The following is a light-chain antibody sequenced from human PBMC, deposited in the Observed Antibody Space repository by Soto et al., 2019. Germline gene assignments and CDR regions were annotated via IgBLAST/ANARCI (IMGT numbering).Light chain of an antibody. Sequence: QSALTQPASVSGSPGQSITISCTGTVSDIGGYYYVSWYQHHPGKAPQLLIYGVNNRPSGVSSRFSGSKSGTSASLAISGLQSEDESDYYCAAWDDRFNGPVFGGGTKLTVL. CDR2: GVN. V-gene: IGLV2-14*01. J-gene: IGLJ3*02. CDR1: VSDIGGYYY. CDR3: AAWDDRFNGPV.